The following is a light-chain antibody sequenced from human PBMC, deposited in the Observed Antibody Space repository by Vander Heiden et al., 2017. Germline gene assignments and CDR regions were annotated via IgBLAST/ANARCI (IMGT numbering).Light chain of an antibody. CDR1: QGISSW. V-gene: IGKV1D-16*01. Sequence: PSALSAAVGDRVTITCRASQGISSWLAWYQQKPEKAPKSLIYAASSLQSGVLSSYAGSGTRTDYVTSVSSCHPPVYITYIKQRDSSKAYTFGQGTKVEIK. CDR3: QRDSSKAYT. CDR2: AAS. J-gene: IGKJ2*01.